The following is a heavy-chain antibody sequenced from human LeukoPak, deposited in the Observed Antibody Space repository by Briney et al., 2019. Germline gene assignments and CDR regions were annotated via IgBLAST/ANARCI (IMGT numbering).Heavy chain of an antibody. Sequence: ASVKVSCKASGYRFTGHYMHWVRQAPGQGPEWMGWINPNSGGTNYAQNFQGRVTMTRDTSISTAYMELSRLRSDDTAVYYCARDLRRGAAAETDYWGQGTLVTVSS. CDR1: GYRFTGHY. V-gene: IGHV1-2*02. CDR3: ARDLRRGAAAETDY. D-gene: IGHD6-13*01. CDR2: INPNSGGT. J-gene: IGHJ4*02.